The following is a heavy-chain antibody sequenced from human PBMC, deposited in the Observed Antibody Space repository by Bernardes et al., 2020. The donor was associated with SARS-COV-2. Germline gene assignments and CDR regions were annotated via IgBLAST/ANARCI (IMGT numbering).Heavy chain of an antibody. CDR2: ISSNGGST. CDR3: ARDLVQSITMIPGY. J-gene: IGHJ4*02. CDR1: GFTFSSYA. V-gene: IGHV3-64*02. Sequence: GGSLRLSCAASGFTFSSYAMHLVRQAPGKGLEYVSAISSNGGSTYYADSVKGRFTISRDNSKNTLYLQMGSLRAEDMAVYYCARDLVQSITMIPGYWGQGTLVTVSS. D-gene: IGHD3-22*01.